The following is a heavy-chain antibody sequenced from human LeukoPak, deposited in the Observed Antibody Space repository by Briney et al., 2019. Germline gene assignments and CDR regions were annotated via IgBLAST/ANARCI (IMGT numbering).Heavy chain of an antibody. CDR2: ISGSGGST. CDR3: VQDLWYGEYEY. V-gene: IGHV3-23*01. CDR1: GFTFSIYA. Sequence: PGGSLRLSCAASGFTFSIYAMTWVRQAPGKGLEWVSGISGSGGSTYYADSVKGRFTISRDNSKNTLYLQMNSLRGEDTATYYCVQDLWYGEYEYWGQGTLVTVSS. D-gene: IGHD3-10*01. J-gene: IGHJ4*02.